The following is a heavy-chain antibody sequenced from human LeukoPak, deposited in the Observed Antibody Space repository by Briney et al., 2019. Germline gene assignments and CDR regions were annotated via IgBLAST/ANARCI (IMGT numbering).Heavy chain of an antibody. V-gene: IGHV3-7*01. CDR2: IKQDGSEK. D-gene: IGHD6-19*01. CDR3: ARDRSSGWAPYFDY. J-gene: IGHJ4*02. CDR1: GFTFSSYW. Sequence: GGSLRLSCAASGFTFSSYWMSWARQAPGKGLEWVANIKQDGSEKYYVDSVKGRFTISRDNAKNSLYLQMNSLRAEDTAVYYCARDRSSGWAPYFDYWGQGTLVTVSS.